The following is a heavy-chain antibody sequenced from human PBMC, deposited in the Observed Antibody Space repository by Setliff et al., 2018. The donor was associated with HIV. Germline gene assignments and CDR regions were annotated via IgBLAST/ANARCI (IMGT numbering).Heavy chain of an antibody. D-gene: IGHD6-19*01. Sequence: SETLSFTCTVSGGSISNNSYYWGWVRQPPGKGLELIGNLFYNGNTYYNPSLKSRVTISVDTSKNQFSLKLSSVTAADTAIYFCARQFRYPNRAVAGVDYWGQGTLVTSPQ. J-gene: IGHJ4*02. CDR1: GGSISNNSYY. CDR2: LFYNGNT. CDR3: ARQFRYPNRAVAGVDY. V-gene: IGHV4-39*01.